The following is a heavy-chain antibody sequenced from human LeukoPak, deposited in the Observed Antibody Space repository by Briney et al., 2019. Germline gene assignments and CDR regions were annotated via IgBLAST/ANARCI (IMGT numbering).Heavy chain of an antibody. V-gene: IGHV1-69*01. CDR1: GGTFSSYA. CDR2: IIPIFGTA. J-gene: IGHJ5*02. Sequence: SVKVSCKASGGTFSSYAISWVRQAPGQGLEWMGGIIPIFGTANYAQKFQGRVTITADESTSTAYMELSSLRSEDTAVYYCARDDYYDSSGYSPHNWFDPWGQGTLVTVSS. D-gene: IGHD3-22*01. CDR3: ARDDYYDSSGYSPHNWFDP.